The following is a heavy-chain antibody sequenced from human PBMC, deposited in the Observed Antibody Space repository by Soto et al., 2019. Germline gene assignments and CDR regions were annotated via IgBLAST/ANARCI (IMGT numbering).Heavy chain of an antibody. CDR3: ARGGYGGY. CDR1: GYAFTTYG. J-gene: IGHJ4*02. D-gene: IGHD3-10*01. Sequence: QVHLVQSGAEVKKPGASVKVSCQGSGYAFTTYGITWVRQAPGQGLEWMGWISAHNGNTNYAQKLQGRVTVTRGTSTTAAHMERGSLGDDDTAAYHGARGGYGGYGGQGARVTVCS. V-gene: IGHV1-18*01. CDR2: ISAHNGNT.